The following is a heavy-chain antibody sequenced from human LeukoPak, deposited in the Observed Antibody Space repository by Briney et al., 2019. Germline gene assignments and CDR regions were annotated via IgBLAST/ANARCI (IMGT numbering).Heavy chain of an antibody. V-gene: IGHV3-48*03. CDR1: GFTFGSYE. CDR3: ARGVSGVVVTAGDFDY. J-gene: IGHJ4*02. D-gene: IGHD2-21*02. CDR2: ISSSGSTI. Sequence: PGGSLRLSCAASGFTFGSYEMNWVRQAPGKGLEWVSYISSSGSTIYYADSVKGRFTISRDNAKNSLYLQMNSLRAEDTAVYYCARGVSGVVVTAGDFDYWGQGTLVTVSS.